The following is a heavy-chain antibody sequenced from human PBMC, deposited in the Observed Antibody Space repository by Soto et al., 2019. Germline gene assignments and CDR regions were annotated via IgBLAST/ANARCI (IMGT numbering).Heavy chain of an antibody. J-gene: IGHJ4*02. D-gene: IGHD4-17*01. CDR1: GFTFSSYG. Sequence: QVQLVESGGGVVQPGRSLRLSCAASGFTFSSYGMHWVRQAPGKGLEWVAVIWYDGSNKYYADSVKGRFTISRDNSKNTLYLQMNSLRAEDTAVYYCARGYYGDYSPMTIYWGQGTLVTVSS. CDR2: IWYDGSNK. V-gene: IGHV3-33*01. CDR3: ARGYYGDYSPMTIY.